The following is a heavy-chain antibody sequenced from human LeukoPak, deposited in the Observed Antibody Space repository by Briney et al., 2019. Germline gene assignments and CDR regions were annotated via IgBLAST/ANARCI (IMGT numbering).Heavy chain of an antibody. CDR2: IYSGGST. CDR1: GGSISSYY. CDR3: ARENTGSYREFDY. Sequence: SETLSLTCTVSGGSISSYYWSWIRQPAGKGVEWIGRIYSGGSTNYNPSLKSRVTMSVDSSNNQFSLKLSSVTAADTAVFYCARENTGSYREFDYWGQGTLVTVSS. V-gene: IGHV4-4*07. J-gene: IGHJ4*02. D-gene: IGHD1-26*01.